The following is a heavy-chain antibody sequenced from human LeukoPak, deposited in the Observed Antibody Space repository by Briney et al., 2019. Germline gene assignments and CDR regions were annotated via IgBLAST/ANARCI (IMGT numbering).Heavy chain of an antibody. CDR1: GLTVSSNY. Sequence: GGSLILSCAASGLTVSSNYMSWVRQAPGKGLEWVSVIYSGGSTYYADSVKGRFTISRDNSKNTLYLQMNSLRAEDTAVYYCARADCSSTSCKNDYQYLDYWGQGTLVTVSS. D-gene: IGHD2-2*01. CDR3: ARADCSSTSCKNDYQYLDY. V-gene: IGHV3-66*01. J-gene: IGHJ4*02. CDR2: IYSGGST.